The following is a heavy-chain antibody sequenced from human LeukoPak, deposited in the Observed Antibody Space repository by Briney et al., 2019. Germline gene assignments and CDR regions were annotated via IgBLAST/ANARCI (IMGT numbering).Heavy chain of an antibody. D-gene: IGHD6-19*01. V-gene: IGHV3-7*03. Sequence: GGSLRLSCAASGFTFSSYWMSWVRQAPGKGLEWVADIKEDGSEKYYVDSVKGRLTISRDKAQNSLYLQMNSLRAEDTAVYYCARRRAGYYFDYWGQGTLVTVPS. CDR2: IKEDGSEK. J-gene: IGHJ4*02. CDR1: GFTFSSYW. CDR3: ARRRAGYYFDY.